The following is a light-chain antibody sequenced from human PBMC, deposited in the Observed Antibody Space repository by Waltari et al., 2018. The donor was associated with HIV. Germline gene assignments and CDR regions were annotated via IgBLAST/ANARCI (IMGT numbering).Light chain of an antibody. J-gene: IGKJ1*01. Sequence: DIQMTQSPSSLSASVGDRVTITCRASQSINNFLNWYQQKPGKAPKLLIYTASGLQSGVPSRFSGRGSGTDFTLTISNLQPEDSATYYCQQSHSNPRAFGQGTKVEIK. V-gene: IGKV1-39*01. CDR2: TAS. CDR3: QQSHSNPRA. CDR1: QSINNF.